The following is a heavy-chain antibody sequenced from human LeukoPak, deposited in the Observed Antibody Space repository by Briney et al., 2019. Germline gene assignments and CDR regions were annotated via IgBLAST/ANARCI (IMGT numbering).Heavy chain of an antibody. CDR2: ISGDGVST. V-gene: IGHV3-43*02. CDR1: GLPIGDFA. J-gene: IGHJ4*02. CDR3: ARESGKFDY. Sequence: GGSLRLSCVASGLPIGDFAMHWVRQAPGQGLEWVSLISGDGVSTFFADSVKGRFSISRDNSKNSLFLEMSSLKTEDTAMYYCARESGKFDYWGQGTLVAVSS.